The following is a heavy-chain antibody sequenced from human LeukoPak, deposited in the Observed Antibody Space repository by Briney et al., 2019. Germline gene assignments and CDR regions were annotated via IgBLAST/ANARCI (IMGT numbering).Heavy chain of an antibody. J-gene: IGHJ4*02. CDR2: ISSSGSTI. V-gene: IGHV3-48*03. Sequence: GGSLSLSCAASGFTFSSYEMNWVRQAPGKGLEWVSYISSSGSTIYYADSVKGRFTISRDNAKNSLYLQMNSLRAEDTAVYYCARVGCSSTSCYTPYYVDYWGQGTLVTVSS. CDR3: ARVGCSSTSCYTPYYVDY. D-gene: IGHD2-2*02. CDR1: GFTFSSYE.